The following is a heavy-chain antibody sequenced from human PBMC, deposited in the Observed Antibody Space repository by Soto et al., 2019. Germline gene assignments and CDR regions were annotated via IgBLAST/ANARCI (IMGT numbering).Heavy chain of an antibody. D-gene: IGHD2-21*02. CDR2: VYYTGST. J-gene: IGHJ5*02. V-gene: IGHV4-30-4*01. CDR3: VRTAREGAVAPHWFDR. Sequence: SETLSLTCSVSGASIRSTDYYWSWIRQAPGRGLEWIGYVYYTGSTYYNPSLMSRLTISVDTSKNQFSLKLTSVTAAETAVYYCVRTAREGAVAPHWFDRWGQGTQVTVSS. CDR1: GASIRSTDYY.